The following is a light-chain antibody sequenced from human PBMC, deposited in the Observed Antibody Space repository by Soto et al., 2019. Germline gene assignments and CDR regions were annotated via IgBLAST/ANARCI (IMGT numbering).Light chain of an antibody. CDR3: SSYAPRSTLI. J-gene: IGLJ2*01. CDR2: DVT. CDR1: SSDIGTYKY. V-gene: IGLV2-8*01. Sequence: QSVLTQPPSASGSPGQSVSITCTGTSSDIGTYKYVSWYQQHPGQAPRLIIYDVTERPSGVPDRFSGSKSGNTASLTVSGLQAEDEAEYFCSSYAPRSTLIFGGGTRLTVL.